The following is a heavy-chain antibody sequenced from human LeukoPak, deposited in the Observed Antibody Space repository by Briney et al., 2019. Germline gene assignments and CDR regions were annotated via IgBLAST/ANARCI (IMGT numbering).Heavy chain of an antibody. CDR1: GFTFSSYS. J-gene: IGHJ4*02. CDR2: ISSSGSTI. CDR3: ARDRATHFDC. D-gene: IGHD1-26*01. V-gene: IGHV3-48*04. Sequence: PGGSLRLSCAASGFTFSSYSMNWVRQAPGKGLEWLSYISSSGSTISYADSVKGRVTISRDNAKNSLYLQMNSLRAEDTAVYYCARDRATHFDCWGQGTLVTVSS.